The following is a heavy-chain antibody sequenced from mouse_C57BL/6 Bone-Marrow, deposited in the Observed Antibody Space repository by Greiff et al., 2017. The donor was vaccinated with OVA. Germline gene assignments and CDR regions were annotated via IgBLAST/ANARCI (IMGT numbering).Heavy chain of an antibody. CDR1: GYTFTDYY. D-gene: IGHD1-1*01. CDR3: ARGNYYGSSSWFAY. V-gene: IGHV1-76*01. J-gene: IGHJ3*01. CDR2: IYPGSGNT. Sequence: VQLQESGAELVRPGASVKLSCKASGYTFTDYYINWVKQRPGQGLEWIARIYPGSGNTYYNEKFKGKATLTAEKSSSTAYMQLSSLTSEDSAVYFCARGNYYGSSSWFAYWGQGTLVTVSA.